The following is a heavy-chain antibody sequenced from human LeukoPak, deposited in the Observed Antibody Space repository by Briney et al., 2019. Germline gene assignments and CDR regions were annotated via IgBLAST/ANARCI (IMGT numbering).Heavy chain of an antibody. CDR1: GYSISSGYY. D-gene: IGHD6-13*01. CDR3: ARGGIAAAGTSFDY. V-gene: IGHV4-38-2*01. Sequence: SETLSLTCAVSGYSISSGYYWGWIRQPPGQGLEWIGSIYHSGSTYYNPSLKGRVTISVDTSKNQFSLKLSSVTAADTAVYYCARGGIAAAGTSFDYWGQGTLVTVSS. CDR2: IYHSGST. J-gene: IGHJ4*02.